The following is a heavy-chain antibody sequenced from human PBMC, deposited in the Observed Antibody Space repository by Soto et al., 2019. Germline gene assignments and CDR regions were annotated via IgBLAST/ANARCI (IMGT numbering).Heavy chain of an antibody. CDR3: ARGLRGSNGWFDP. CDR2: IYYSGST. CDR1: GGSISSGDYY. D-gene: IGHD2-8*01. V-gene: IGHV4-30-4*01. Sequence: QVQLQESGPGLVKPSQTLSLTCTVSGGSISSGDYYWSWIRQPPGKGLEWIGYIYYSGSTYYNPALTSRGTISVDTSKNQFSLKLSSVTAADPAVYYCARGLRGSNGWFDPWGQGTLVTVSS. J-gene: IGHJ5*02.